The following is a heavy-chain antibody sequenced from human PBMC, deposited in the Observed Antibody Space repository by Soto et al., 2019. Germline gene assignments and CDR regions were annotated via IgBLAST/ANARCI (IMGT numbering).Heavy chain of an antibody. CDR1: GYSITGYY. CDR2: INPNRGGT. D-gene: IGHD3-10*01. CDR3: ARVAVSGMMDE. J-gene: IGHJ4*02. V-gene: IGHV1-2*02. Sequence: ASVKVSCKDSGYSITGYYLDWVRHAPGHGLEWMGWINPNRGGTDYAQKFQGRVTMTRDTSINTAYMELSSLTADDTAVEYCARVAVSGMMDEWGQGTMVTVAS.